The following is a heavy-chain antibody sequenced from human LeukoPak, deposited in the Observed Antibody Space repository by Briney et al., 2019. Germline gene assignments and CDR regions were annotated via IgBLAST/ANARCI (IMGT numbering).Heavy chain of an antibody. J-gene: IGHJ3*02. D-gene: IGHD2-21*01. V-gene: IGHV3-21*01. Sequence: GGSPRLSCVASGFTFNSYSMNWVRQAPGKGLEWVSSITSTSKYIDYADSLKGRFTISRDNARSSVYLQMNSLRAEDTAVYFCASAYSPPWMSDSYAFDIWGPGTMVTVSS. CDR1: GFTFNSYS. CDR2: ITSTSKYI. CDR3: ASAYSPPWMSDSYAFDI.